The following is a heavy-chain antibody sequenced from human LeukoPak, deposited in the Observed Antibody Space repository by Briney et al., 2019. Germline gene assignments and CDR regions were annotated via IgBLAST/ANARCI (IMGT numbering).Heavy chain of an antibody. D-gene: IGHD2-15*01. V-gene: IGHV4-39*07. CDR2: IYYRGST. CDR3: ARVSLDIVVVVAATGLHFDL. Sequence: SETLSLTCTVSGGSISSSSYYWGWIRQPPGKGLEWIGSIYYRGSTYYNPSLKSRVTITVDTSKNQFSLKLSSVTAADTAVYYCARVSLDIVVVVAATGLHFDLWGRGTLVTVSS. CDR1: GGSISSSSYY. J-gene: IGHJ2*01.